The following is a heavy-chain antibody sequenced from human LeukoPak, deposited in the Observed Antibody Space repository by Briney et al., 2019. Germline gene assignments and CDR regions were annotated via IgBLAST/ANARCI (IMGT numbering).Heavy chain of an antibody. D-gene: IGHD1-26*01. CDR2: IYSSGST. CDR1: GGSISSYY. V-gene: IGHV4-59*01. CDR3: ARVLDSGYSDY. Sequence: SETLSLTCTVSGGSISSYYWSWIRQPPGKGLEWLGYIYSSGSTNHNPSLRSRVTISVDTSKNQFSLKLSSVTAADTAVYYCARVLDSGYSDYWGQGTLVTVSS. J-gene: IGHJ4*02.